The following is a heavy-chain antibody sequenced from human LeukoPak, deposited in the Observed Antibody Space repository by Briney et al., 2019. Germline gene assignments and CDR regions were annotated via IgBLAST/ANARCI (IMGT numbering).Heavy chain of an antibody. CDR3: ARVRYSSSWYGMDV. V-gene: IGHV4-34*01. CDR1: GGSFSGYY. CDR2: INHSGST. J-gene: IGHJ6*02. Sequence: SETLSLTCAVYGGSFSGYYWSWIRQPPGKGLEWIGEINHSGSTNYNPSLKSRVTISVDTSKNQFSLKLSSVTAADTAVYYCARVRYSSSWYGMDVWGQGTTVTVSS. D-gene: IGHD6-13*01.